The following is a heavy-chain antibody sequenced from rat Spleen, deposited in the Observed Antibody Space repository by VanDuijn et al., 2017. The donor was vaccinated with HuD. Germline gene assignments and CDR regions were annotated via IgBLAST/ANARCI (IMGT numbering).Heavy chain of an antibody. V-gene: IGHV5-25*01. D-gene: IGHD3-3*01. CDR1: GFTFSNYD. Sequence: EVQLVESGGGLVQPGRSMKLSCAASGFTFSNYDMAWVRQAPTKGLEWVATISTSGSRTYYPDSVKGRFTISRDNAKSSLYLQMNSLKSEDTATYYCARGGDSASFDYWGQGVMVTVSS. CDR3: ARGGDSASFDY. CDR2: ISTSGSRT. J-gene: IGHJ2*01.